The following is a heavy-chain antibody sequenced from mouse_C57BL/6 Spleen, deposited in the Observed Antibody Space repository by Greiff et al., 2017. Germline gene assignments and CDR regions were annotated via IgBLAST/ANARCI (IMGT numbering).Heavy chain of an antibody. CDR1: GFSLSTSGMG. Sequence: QVTLKVCGPGILQSSQTLSLTCSFSGFSLSTSGMGVSWIRQPSGKGLEWLAHIYWDDDKRYNPSLKSRLTISKDTSRNQVFLKITSVDTADTATYYCARDYGSSWFAYWGQGTLVTVSA. D-gene: IGHD1-1*01. CDR2: IYWDDDK. CDR3: ARDYGSSWFAY. V-gene: IGHV8-12*01. J-gene: IGHJ3*01.